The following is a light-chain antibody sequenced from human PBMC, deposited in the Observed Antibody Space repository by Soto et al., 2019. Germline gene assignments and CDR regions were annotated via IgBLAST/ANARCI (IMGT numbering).Light chain of an antibody. CDR1: SSDVGGYNY. J-gene: IGLJ1*01. Sequence: QSALTQPPSASGSPGQSVTISCTGTSSDVGGYNYVSWYQQHSGKAPKLMIYEVSKRPSGVPDRFSGSKSGNTASLTVSGLQAEDEADYYCSSYAGSNTWVFGTGTKVTV. CDR2: EVS. CDR3: SSYAGSNTWV. V-gene: IGLV2-8*01.